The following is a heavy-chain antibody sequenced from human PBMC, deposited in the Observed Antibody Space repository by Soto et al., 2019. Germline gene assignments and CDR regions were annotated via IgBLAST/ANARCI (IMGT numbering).Heavy chain of an antibody. Sequence: SETLSLTCTVSGGSISSYYWSWIRQPPGKGLEWIGYIYYSGSTNYNPSLKSRVTISVDTSKNQFSLYLQMNSLRAEDTAVYYCARDQLYYNDISGRPLNAFDVWGQGTMVTVSS. CDR3: ARDQLYYNDISGRPLNAFDV. D-gene: IGHD3-22*01. J-gene: IGHJ3*01. CDR1: GGSISSYY. CDR2: IYYSGST. V-gene: IGHV4-59*12.